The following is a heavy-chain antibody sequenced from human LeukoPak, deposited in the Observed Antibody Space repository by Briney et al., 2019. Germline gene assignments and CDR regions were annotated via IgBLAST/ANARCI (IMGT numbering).Heavy chain of an antibody. V-gene: IGHV3-48*01. CDR1: GFTFSTYS. J-gene: IGHJ4*02. CDR3: ARDPSGAGYRHIDS. D-gene: IGHD5-18*01. CDR2: ISPTSSTI. Sequence: GGSVRLSCAASGFTFSTYSMNWVRQAPGKGLEWVSYISPTSSTIFYADSVKGRFAISRDNAKNSLYLQINSLRAEDTAVYFCARDPSGAGYRHIDSWGQGTLVTVSS.